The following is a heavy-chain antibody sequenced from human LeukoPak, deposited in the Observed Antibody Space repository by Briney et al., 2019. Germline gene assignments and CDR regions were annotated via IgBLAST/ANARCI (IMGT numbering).Heavy chain of an antibody. CDR3: ARGLLLWFGDGGAFDI. Sequence: GGSLRLSCAASGFTFSSYAMSWVRQAPGKGLEWVSAISGSGGSTYYADSVKGRFTISRDNAKNSLFLQMNSLRAGDTAVYYCARGLLLWFGDGGAFDIWGQGTMVTVSS. CDR2: ISGSGGST. D-gene: IGHD3-10*01. CDR1: GFTFSSYA. V-gene: IGHV3-23*01. J-gene: IGHJ3*02.